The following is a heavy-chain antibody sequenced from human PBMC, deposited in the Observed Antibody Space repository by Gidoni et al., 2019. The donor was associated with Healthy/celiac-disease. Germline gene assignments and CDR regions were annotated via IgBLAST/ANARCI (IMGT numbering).Heavy chain of an antibody. Sequence: EVQLVECGGGLVQPGGSLRLSCAASGFTVSSNYMSWVRQAPGKGLELVSVIYSGGSTYYADSVKGRFTISRDNSKTTLYLQMNSLRAEDTAVYYCARKVAAGTNWFDPWGQGTLVTVSS. V-gene: IGHV3-66*01. D-gene: IGHD6-13*01. CDR2: IYSGGST. CDR1: GFTVSSNY. CDR3: ARKVAAGTNWFDP. J-gene: IGHJ5*02.